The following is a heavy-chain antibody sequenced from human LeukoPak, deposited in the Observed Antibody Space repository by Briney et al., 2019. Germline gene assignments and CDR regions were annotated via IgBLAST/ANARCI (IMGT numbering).Heavy chain of an antibody. CDR3: ARSRGGSSSSAMDV. J-gene: IGHJ6*03. D-gene: IGHD6-6*01. CDR1: GGSFSGYY. CDR2: INHSGST. V-gene: IGHV4-34*01. Sequence: SDTLSLTRAVSGGSFSGYYWSWIRQPPGKGLEWIGEINHSGSTNYNPSLKSRVTISVDTSKNQFSLKLSSVTAADTAVYYCARSRGGSSSSAMDVWGKGTTVTVSS.